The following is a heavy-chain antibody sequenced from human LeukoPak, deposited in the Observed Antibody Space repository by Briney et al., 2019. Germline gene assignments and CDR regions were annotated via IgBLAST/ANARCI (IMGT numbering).Heavy chain of an antibody. Sequence: SETLSLTCTVSGGSISSNYWNWIRQPPGKGLEWIGYIYYSGNTYYNPSLKSRVTISVGTSKNQFSLKLSSVTAADTAVYYCARGVWGLQLVVDYWGQGTLVTVSS. CDR1: GGSISSNY. CDR3: ARGVWGLQLVVDY. V-gene: IGHV4-59*12. J-gene: IGHJ4*02. D-gene: IGHD6-13*01. CDR2: IYYSGNT.